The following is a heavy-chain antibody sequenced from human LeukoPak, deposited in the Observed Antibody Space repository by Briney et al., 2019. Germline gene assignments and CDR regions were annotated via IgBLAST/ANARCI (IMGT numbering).Heavy chain of an antibody. V-gene: IGHV1-2*02. CDR2: INPNSGGT. D-gene: IGHD3-3*01. J-gene: IGHJ4*02. CDR1: GYTFTGYY. Sequence: ASVKVSCKASGYTFTGYYMHWVRQAPGQGLEWMGWINPNSGGTNYAQKFQGRVTMSRDTSISTAYMELSRLTSDDTAVYYCARASYDFWSGYHPAFDYWGQGTLVTVSS. CDR3: ARASYDFWSGYHPAFDY.